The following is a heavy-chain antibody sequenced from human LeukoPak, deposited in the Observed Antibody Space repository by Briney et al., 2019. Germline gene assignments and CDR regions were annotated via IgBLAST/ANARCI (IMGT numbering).Heavy chain of an antibody. CDR3: ARDYSSGSDAFDI. CDR2: INPNSGGT. V-gene: IGHV1-2*02. D-gene: IGHD6-19*01. Sequence: ASVKVSCKASGYTFTGYYMHWVRQAPGQGLEWMGWINPNSGGTNYAQKFQGRVTMTRDTSISTAYMELSRLRSDGTAVYYCARDYSSGSDAFDIWGQGTMVTVSS. CDR1: GYTFTGYY. J-gene: IGHJ3*02.